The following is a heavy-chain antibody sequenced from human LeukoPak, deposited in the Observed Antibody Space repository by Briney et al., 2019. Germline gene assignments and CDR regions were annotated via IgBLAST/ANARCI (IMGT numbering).Heavy chain of an antibody. CDR1: GYSISSGYY. Sequence: SETLSLTCTVSGYSISSGYYWGWIRQPPGKGLEWIGSIYHSGSTYYNPSLKSRVTISVDTSKNQFSLKLSSVTAADTAVYYCARIIHFVTLYYMDVWGKGTTVTVSS. CDR2: IYHSGST. V-gene: IGHV4-38-2*02. D-gene: IGHD2-21*02. CDR3: ARIIHFVTLYYMDV. J-gene: IGHJ6*03.